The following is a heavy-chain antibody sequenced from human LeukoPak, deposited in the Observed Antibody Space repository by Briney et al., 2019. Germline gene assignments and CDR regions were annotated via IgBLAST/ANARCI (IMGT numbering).Heavy chain of an antibody. V-gene: IGHV1-2*02. CDR1: GYTFTGYY. J-gene: IGHJ3*02. CDR3: ARDRGSYKDDAFDI. Sequence: GASVKVSCKASGYTFTGYYMHWVRQAPGQGLEWMGWVNPNSGGTNYAQKFQGRVTMTRDTSISTAYMELSRLRSDDTAVYYCARDRGSYKDDAFDIWGQGTMVTVSS. D-gene: IGHD1-26*01. CDR2: VNPNSGGT.